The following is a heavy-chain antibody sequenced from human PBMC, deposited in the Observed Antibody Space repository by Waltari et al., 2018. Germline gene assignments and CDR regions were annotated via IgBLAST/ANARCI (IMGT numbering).Heavy chain of an antibody. V-gene: IGHV1-46*01. J-gene: IGHJ4*02. CDR1: GYTYATFY. Sequence: QLHLVQSGAEVQKSGASVNASCTASGYTYATFYIHWVRQAPGHGLEWMGKINPNGGSAGYAQRFKGRIIMTTDTSTGTVYMELNSLTSNDTAVYFCARVPPGPYYFDYWGQGTLVTVSS. CDR3: ARVPPGPYYFDY. CDR2: INPNGGSA.